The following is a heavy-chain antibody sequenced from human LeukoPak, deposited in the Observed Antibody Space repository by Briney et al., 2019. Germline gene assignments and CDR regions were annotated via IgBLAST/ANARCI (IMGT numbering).Heavy chain of an antibody. D-gene: IGHD5-18*01. V-gene: IGHV3-21*01. CDR3: ARGGGEYSYGFLDY. Sequence: PGGSLRLSCAASGFTFSSYSMNWLRQAPGKGLEWDSSISSSSSYIYYADSVKGRFTISRDNAKNSLYLQMNSLRAEDTAVYYCARGGGEYSYGFLDYWGQGTLVTVSS. J-gene: IGHJ4*02. CDR1: GFTFSSYS. CDR2: ISSSSSYI.